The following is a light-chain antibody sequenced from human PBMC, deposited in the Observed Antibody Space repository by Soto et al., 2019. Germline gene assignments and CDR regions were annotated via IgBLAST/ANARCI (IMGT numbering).Light chain of an antibody. CDR3: SSYSDRSPCV. CDR2: DVT. V-gene: IGLV2-14*01. Sequence: QSVLTQPASVSGSPGQSITISCTGTSSDVGGYIYVSWYQQHPGKAPKLMIYDVTSRPSGVSYRFSGSKSGNTASLTISGLQAEDEADYYCSSYSDRSPCVFGTGTKVTVL. CDR1: SSDVGGYIY. J-gene: IGLJ1*01.